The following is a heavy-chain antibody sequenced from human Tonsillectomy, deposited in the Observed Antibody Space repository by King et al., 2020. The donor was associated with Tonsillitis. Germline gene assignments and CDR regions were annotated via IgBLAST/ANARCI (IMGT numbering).Heavy chain of an antibody. CDR3: ARVRRGSNAFDI. Sequence: VPLVESGGGLVKPGGSLRLSCAASGFTFSDYYMSWLRQAPGKGLEWISYITSSRNYTNYADSVKGRFTISRDNAKNSLFLQMNSLRADDTAVYYCARVRRGSNAFDIWGQGTMVTVSS. D-gene: IGHD3-10*01. J-gene: IGHJ3*02. V-gene: IGHV3-11*05. CDR1: GFTFSDYY. CDR2: ITSSRNYT.